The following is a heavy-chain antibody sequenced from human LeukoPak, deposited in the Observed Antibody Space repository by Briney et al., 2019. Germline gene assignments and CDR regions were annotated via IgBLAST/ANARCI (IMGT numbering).Heavy chain of an antibody. CDR1: GFIFSNYW. CDR3: AREGTLRAHWDHFDY. CDR2: IKSDGSEI. J-gene: IGHJ4*02. D-gene: IGHD7-27*01. Sequence: GGSLRLSCAVSGFIFSNYWMSWVRQAPGKGLEWVATIKSDGSEIYYVDSVRGRFTISRDNVGNSLYLQMHSLRGEDTAVYYCAREGTLRAHWDHFDYWGQGTLVTVSS. V-gene: IGHV3-7*01.